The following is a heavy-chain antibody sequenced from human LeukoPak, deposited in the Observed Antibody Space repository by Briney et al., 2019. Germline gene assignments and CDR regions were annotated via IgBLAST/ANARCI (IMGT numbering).Heavy chain of an antibody. CDR1: GFTFSSYA. V-gene: IGHV3-23*01. D-gene: IGHD3-3*01. Sequence: GGSLRLSCAASGFTFSSYAMHWVRQAPGKGLEWVSGISGNGGSTYYADSAKGRFTISRDNSKNTLYLQMNSLRAEDTAVYYCAKDHQLRFLEWLLQSFDYWGQGTLVTVSS. CDR3: AKDHQLRFLEWLLQSFDY. J-gene: IGHJ4*02. CDR2: ISGNGGST.